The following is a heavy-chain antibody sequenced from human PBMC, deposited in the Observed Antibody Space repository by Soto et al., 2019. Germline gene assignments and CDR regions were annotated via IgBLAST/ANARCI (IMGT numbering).Heavy chain of an antibody. D-gene: IGHD3-22*01. CDR1: GFTFSSYA. CDR3: AKVHYYDSSGHTGKYYFDY. J-gene: IGHJ4*02. CDR2: ISGSGGST. Sequence: LRLSCAASGFTFSSYAMSWVRQAPGKGLEWVSAISGSGGSTYYADSVKGRFTISRDNSKNTLYLQMNSLRAEDTAVYYCAKVHYYDSSGHTGKYYFDYWGQGTLVTVS. V-gene: IGHV3-23*01.